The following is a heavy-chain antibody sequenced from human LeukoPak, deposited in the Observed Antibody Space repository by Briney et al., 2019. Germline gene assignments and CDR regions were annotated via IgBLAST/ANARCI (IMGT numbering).Heavy chain of an antibody. CDR2: INHSGSS. D-gene: IGHD5-18*01. CDR1: GWSFSGYY. Sequence: PSETLSLTCVVFGWSFSGYYWSWIRQPPGKGLEWIGEINHSGSSKYNPSLKGRVTMSVDTSKNQFSLKLSSVTAADTAVYYCARGLQLSYYYYYLMDVWGKGTTVTVSS. J-gene: IGHJ6*03. CDR3: ARGLQLSYYYYYLMDV. V-gene: IGHV4-34*01.